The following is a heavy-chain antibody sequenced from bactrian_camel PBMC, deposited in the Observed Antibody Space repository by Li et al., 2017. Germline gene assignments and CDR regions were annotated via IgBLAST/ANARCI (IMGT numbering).Heavy chain of an antibody. J-gene: IGHJ6*01. Sequence: DVQLVESGGGLVQPGGSLKLSCAASGFSFGTYYMAWVRQAPGKGLEWISSINSGGRSTYYADSVKGRFTISQDNAKPMLYLQMNALKPEDTAMYYCAADLVTGGYWRSVDHWSSWGQGTQVTVS. CDR3: AADLVTGGYWRSVDHWSS. CDR2: INSGGRST. V-gene: IGHV3S32*01. D-gene: IGHD2*01. CDR1: GFSFGTYY.